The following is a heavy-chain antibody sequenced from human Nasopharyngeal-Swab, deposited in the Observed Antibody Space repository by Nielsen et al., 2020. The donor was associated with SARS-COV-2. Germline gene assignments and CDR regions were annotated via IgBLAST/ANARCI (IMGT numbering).Heavy chain of an antibody. CDR2: IYPGDSDT. D-gene: IGHD3-16*01. V-gene: IGHV5-51*01. Sequence: VRQAPGKGLEWMGIIYPGDSDTRYSPSFQGQVTISADKSISTAYLQWSSLKASDTAMYYCARLWDHGRSRFDPWGQGTLVTVSS. J-gene: IGHJ5*02. CDR3: ARLWDHGRSRFDP.